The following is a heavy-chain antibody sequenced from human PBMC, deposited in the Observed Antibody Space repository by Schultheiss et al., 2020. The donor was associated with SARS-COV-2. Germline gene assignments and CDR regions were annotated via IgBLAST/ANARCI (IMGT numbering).Heavy chain of an antibody. J-gene: IGHJ4*02. CDR1: GFTFSSYS. D-gene: IGHD6-6*01. CDR2: ISGSGGST. Sequence: GGSLRLSCAASGFTFSSYSMNWVRQAPGKGLEWVSAISGSGGSTYYADSVKGRFTISRDNSKNTLYLQMNSLRAEDTAVYYCARESSSSFDYWGQGTLVTVSS. V-gene: IGHV3-23*01. CDR3: ARESSSSFDY.